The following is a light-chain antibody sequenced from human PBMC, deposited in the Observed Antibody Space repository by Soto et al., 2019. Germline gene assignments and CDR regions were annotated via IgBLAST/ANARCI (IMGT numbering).Light chain of an antibody. Sequence: QSALTQPASVSGSPGQSITISCTGTSNDVGKYNLVSWYQHHPGKAPKLMIYDGTKRPSGVSNRFSGSKSGNTASLTISGVQAEDEGDYYCCSYAGSSDVVFGGGTKLTVL. CDR2: DGT. V-gene: IGLV2-23*01. CDR3: CSYAGSSDVV. J-gene: IGLJ2*01. CDR1: SNDVGKYNL.